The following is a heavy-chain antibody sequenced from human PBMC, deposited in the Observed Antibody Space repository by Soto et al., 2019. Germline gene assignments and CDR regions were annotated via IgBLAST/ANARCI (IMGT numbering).Heavy chain of an antibody. J-gene: IGHJ6*02. CDR1: GYTFTSYG. CDR2: SSAYNGNT. CDR3: ARVGQKVPAAIRTSWSYGMDV. V-gene: IGHV1-18*04. D-gene: IGHD2-2*01. Sequence: SVKASCKASGYTFTSYGINWVRQAPGQGLERMGWSSAYNGNTNYAQKIQGRVTMTTDTSTSTAYMELRSLRSDDTAVYYCARVGQKVPAAIRTSWSYGMDVWGQGTTVTVSS.